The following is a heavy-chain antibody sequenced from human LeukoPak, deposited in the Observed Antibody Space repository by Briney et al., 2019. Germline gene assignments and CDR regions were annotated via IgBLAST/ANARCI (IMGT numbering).Heavy chain of an antibody. V-gene: IGHV3-7*01. CDR1: GFTVSDNY. Sequence: PGGSLRLSCVVSGFTVSDNYMSWVRQAPGKGLEWVANIKQDGSEKYYVDSVKGRFTISRDNAKNSLYLQMNSLRAEDTAVYYCARALYYYDSGAYYTFDYWGQGTLVTVSS. CDR3: ARALYYYDSGAYYTFDY. CDR2: IKQDGSEK. D-gene: IGHD3-22*01. J-gene: IGHJ4*02.